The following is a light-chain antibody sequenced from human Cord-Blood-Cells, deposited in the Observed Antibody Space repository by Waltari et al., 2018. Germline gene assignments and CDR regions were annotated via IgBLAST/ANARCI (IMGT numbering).Light chain of an antibody. Sequence: EIVLTQSPATLSLSPGERATLSCRASQSVSSYLAWYQQKPGQAPRLLIYDASNRVTGIPARFIGSRSGTDFTLTISSLEPEDFAVYYCQQRSNWLWTFGQGTKVEIK. CDR2: DAS. V-gene: IGKV3-11*01. CDR1: QSVSSY. CDR3: QQRSNWLWT. J-gene: IGKJ1*01.